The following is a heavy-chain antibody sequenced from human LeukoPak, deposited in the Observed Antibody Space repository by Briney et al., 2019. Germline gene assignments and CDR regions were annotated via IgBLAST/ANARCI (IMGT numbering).Heavy chain of an antibody. J-gene: IGHJ4*02. CDR3: SRGYCSSSSCREFDY. CDR2: ISSSGVST. D-gene: IGHD2-2*01. CDR1: GFTFSTYA. Sequence: GGSLRLSCAASGFTFSTYAMSWVRQAPGKGLEWVSVISSSGVSTYYADSVKGRFTISRDNSKNTLFLQMNSLRAEDTAVYYCSRGYCSSSSCREFDYWGQGTLVTVSS. V-gene: IGHV3-23*01.